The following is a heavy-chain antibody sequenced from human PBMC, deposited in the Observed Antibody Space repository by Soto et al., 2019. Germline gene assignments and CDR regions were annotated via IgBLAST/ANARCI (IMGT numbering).Heavy chain of an antibody. CDR1: GFSLSTSGVG. V-gene: IGHV2-5*02. CDR3: ARQGYSGYDRRPDYYYYYGMDL. Sequence: SGPTLVNPTQTLTLTCTFSGFSLSTSGVGVGWIRQPPGKALEWLALIYWDDDKRYSPSLKSRLTITKDTSKNQVVLTMTNMDPVDTATYYCARQGYSGYDRRPDYYYYYGMDLWGQGTSVTVSS. J-gene: IGHJ6*02. CDR2: IYWDDDK. D-gene: IGHD5-12*01.